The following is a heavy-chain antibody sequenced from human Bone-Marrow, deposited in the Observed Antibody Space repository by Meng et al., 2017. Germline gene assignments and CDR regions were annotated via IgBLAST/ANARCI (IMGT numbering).Heavy chain of an antibody. D-gene: IGHD6-13*01. J-gene: IGHJ4*02. CDR3: ARLGPPIAAGDPFDY. Sequence: QVQLQESGPGLVEPSQTLSLTVTVSGGSFSSDDYYWTWIRQAPGGGLEWIGEIHQDGYTNYSPSLKSRVTISVDKSRNQFSLKLNSVTAADTAVYYCARLGPPIAAGDPFDYWGQGTLVTVSS. CDR1: GGSFSSDDYY. V-gene: IGHV4-30-4*01. CDR2: IHQDGYT.